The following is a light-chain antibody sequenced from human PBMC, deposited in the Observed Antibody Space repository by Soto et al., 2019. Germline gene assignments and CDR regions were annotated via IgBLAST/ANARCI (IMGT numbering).Light chain of an antibody. J-gene: IGKJ1*01. CDR1: QSIDTH. Sequence: DIRMTQSPSSLSASVGDRVTIACRASQSIDTHLNWYQQHPGKAPNALIYEASNLQSGVPSRFSGSGSGTDFTLTISGIQHADSSTYYCQQTYSPPSTFGQGTKVEIK. CDR2: EAS. V-gene: IGKV1-39*01. CDR3: QQTYSPPST.